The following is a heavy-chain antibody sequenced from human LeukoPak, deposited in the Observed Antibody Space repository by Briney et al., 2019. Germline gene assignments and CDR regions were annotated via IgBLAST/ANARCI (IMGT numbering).Heavy chain of an antibody. J-gene: IGHJ5*02. CDR1: GFTFSSYE. CDR2: ISSSGSTI. V-gene: IGHV3-48*03. Sequence: GGSLRLSCAASGFTFSSYEMNWVRQAPGKGLEWVSYISSSGSTIYYADSVKGRLTISRDNSKNTLYLQMNSLRAEDTAVYYCARGLVNRYCSSTSCYLGWFDPWGQGTLVTVSS. D-gene: IGHD2-2*01. CDR3: ARGLVNRYCSSTSCYLGWFDP.